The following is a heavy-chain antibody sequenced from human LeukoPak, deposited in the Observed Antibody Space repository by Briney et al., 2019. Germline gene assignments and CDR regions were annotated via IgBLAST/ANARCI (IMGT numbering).Heavy chain of an antibody. Sequence: SETLSLTCTVSGGSISTYSRSWIPHPPGKGLEWIGYIHYSGGTNYNPSLKSRVTISVNTSKNQFSLKLSSVTAADTAVYCCARGYFDNSGYAAPFHYWRQGTLVTVS. V-gene: IGHV4-59*01. CDR3: ARGYFDNSGYAAPFHY. J-gene: IGHJ4*02. CDR1: GGSISTYS. D-gene: IGHD3-22*01. CDR2: IHYSGGT.